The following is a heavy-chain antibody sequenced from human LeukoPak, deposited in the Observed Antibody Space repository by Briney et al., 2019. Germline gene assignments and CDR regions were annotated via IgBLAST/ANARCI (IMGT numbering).Heavy chain of an antibody. CDR2: IKQDGSEK. CDR3: ATDPYSGSYSVGYYYYMDV. J-gene: IGHJ6*03. D-gene: IGHD1-26*01. CDR1: GFTFSSYW. Sequence: TGGSLRLSCAASGFTFSSYWMSWVRQAPGKGLEWVANIKQDGSEKYYVDSVKGRFTISRDNAKNSLYLQMNSLRAEDTAVYYCATDPYSGSYSVGYYYYMDVWGKGTTVTVSS. V-gene: IGHV3-7*01.